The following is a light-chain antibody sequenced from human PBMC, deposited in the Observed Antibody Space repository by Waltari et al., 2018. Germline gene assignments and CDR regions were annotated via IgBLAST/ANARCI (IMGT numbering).Light chain of an antibody. CDR3: QKYERLPAT. J-gene: IGKJ1*01. CDR1: QSVCRS. V-gene: IGKV3-20*01. Sequence: EIVCTHSPGTLSLSPGERATLSCRASQSVCRSLAWYQQKPGQAPRLLMYDASSRAPGIPDRFSGSGSGTDFSLTISRLEPEDVAVYYCQKYERLPATFGQGNKVEIK. CDR2: DAS.